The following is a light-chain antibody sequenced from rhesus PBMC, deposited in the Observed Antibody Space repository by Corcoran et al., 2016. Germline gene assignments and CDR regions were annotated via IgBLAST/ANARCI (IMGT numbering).Light chain of an antibody. CDR3: QQRNSYPLT. J-gene: IGKJ4*01. Sequence: DIQLTQSPSSLSASVGDRVTITCRASQGISSYLAWYQQQPGKAPKLRIYDETNFQSGVPSRFTGRGSGTDFTLTISSLQPEDFAVYYCQQRNSYPLTFGGGTKVEIK. CDR1: QGISSY. V-gene: IGKV1-38*01. CDR2: DET.